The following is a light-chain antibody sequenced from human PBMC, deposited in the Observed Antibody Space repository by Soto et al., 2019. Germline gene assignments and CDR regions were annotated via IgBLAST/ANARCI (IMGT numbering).Light chain of an antibody. V-gene: IGLV2-14*01. CDR3: TSFTTSTTVV. J-gene: IGLJ2*01. CDR1: NNDIGTYNY. CDR2: EVS. Sequence: QSALTQPASVSGSPGQSITISCTGTNNDIGTYNYVSWYQHHPGKAPKLLIYEVSNRPSGVSNRFSGSKSGNMASLTISGLQAEDEADYHCTSFTTSTTVVFGGGTKVTVL.